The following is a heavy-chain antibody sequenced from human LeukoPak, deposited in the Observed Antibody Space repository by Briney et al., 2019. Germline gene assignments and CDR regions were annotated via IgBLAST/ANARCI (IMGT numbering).Heavy chain of an antibody. D-gene: IGHD6-13*01. CDR1: GDSVSSNSAA. CDR3: ARGIAAAIRFDP. V-gene: IGHV6-1*01. CDR2: TYYRSKWYN. J-gene: IGHJ5*02. Sequence: SQTLSLACAISGDSVSSNSAAWNWIRQSPSRGLEWLGRTYYRSKWYNDYAVSVKSRITINTDTSKNQFSLQLNSVTPEDTAVYYCARGIAAAIRFDPWGQGTLVTVSS.